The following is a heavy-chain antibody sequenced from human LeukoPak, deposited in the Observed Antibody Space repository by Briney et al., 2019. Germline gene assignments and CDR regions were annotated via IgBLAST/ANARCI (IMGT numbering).Heavy chain of an antibody. J-gene: IGHJ3*02. CDR2: IYYSGST. D-gene: IGHD6-19*01. Sequence: SETLSLTCTVSGGSISSGDYYWSWIRQPPGKGLEWIGYIYYSGSTNYNPSLKSRVTISVDTSKNQFSLKLSSVTAADTAVYYCARDHSSGDAFDIWGQGTMVTVSS. CDR1: GGSISSGDYY. CDR3: ARDHSSGDAFDI. V-gene: IGHV4-61*08.